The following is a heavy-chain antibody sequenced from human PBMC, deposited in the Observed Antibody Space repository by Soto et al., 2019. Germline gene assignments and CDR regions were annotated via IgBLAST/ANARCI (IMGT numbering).Heavy chain of an antibody. CDR1: GFTFSSYS. CDR2: ISSSSSNI. CDR3: AGHWPFDY. J-gene: IGHJ4*02. Sequence: VGSLRLSCAASGFTFSSYSMNWVRQAPGKGLEWVSSISSSSSNIYYANSVKGRFTISRDNAKNSLYLQMNSLKAEDTAVYYCAGHWPFDYWGQGTLVTVSS. D-gene: IGHD1-1*01. V-gene: IGHV3-21*01.